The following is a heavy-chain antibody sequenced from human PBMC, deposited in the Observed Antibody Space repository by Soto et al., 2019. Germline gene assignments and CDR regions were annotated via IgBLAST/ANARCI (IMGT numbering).Heavy chain of an antibody. Sequence: PGGSLRLSCEVPGFSFGSYAFHWVRQAPGKGLEWLSVISYDGTRKYYVDSVKGRFTISRDNSKNTLYLQMNSLRAEDTAVYFCAKDTSGYSYDYYGMDVWGQGTTVTVSS. CDR3: AKDTSGYSYDYYGMDV. CDR2: ISYDGTRK. CDR1: GFSFGSYA. V-gene: IGHV3-30*04. D-gene: IGHD5-18*01. J-gene: IGHJ6*02.